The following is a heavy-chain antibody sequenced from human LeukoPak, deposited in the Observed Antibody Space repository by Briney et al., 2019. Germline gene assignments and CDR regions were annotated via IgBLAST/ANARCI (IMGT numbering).Heavy chain of an antibody. Sequence: GGSLRLSCAASGFTFSSYAMSWVRQAPGKGLEWVSAISGSGGSTYYADSVKGRFTISRDNSKNTLYLQMNSLRAEDTAVYYCAKDFEVVSGVYYYDSSRYYFDYWGQGTLVTVSS. CDR3: AKDFEVVSGVYYYDSSRYYFDY. D-gene: IGHD3-22*01. CDR1: GFTFSSYA. V-gene: IGHV3-23*01. CDR2: ISGSGGST. J-gene: IGHJ4*02.